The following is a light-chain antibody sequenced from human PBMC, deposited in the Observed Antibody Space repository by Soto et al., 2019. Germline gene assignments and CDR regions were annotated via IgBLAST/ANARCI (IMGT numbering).Light chain of an antibody. Sequence: EIVLTQSPATLSVAPGERVTFSCRASQGVSRKLAWYQHKPGQAPRLLISGVSTRATGIPDRFSGSGSGTDFTLTISRLEPEDVAVYYCQQYNPSPAITFGQGTRLEIK. CDR2: GVS. J-gene: IGKJ5*01. CDR3: QQYNPSPAIT. V-gene: IGKV3-20*01. CDR1: QGVSRK.